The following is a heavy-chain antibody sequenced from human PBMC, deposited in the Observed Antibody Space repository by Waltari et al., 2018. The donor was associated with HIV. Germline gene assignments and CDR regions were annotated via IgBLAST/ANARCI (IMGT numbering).Heavy chain of an antibody. V-gene: IGHV1-2*02. J-gene: IGHJ4*02. CDR1: GYTFTDTY. CDR3: VRDRGLNWNGDI. Sequence: QVQLVQSGAEVKRPGASVKVSCTASGYTFTDTYVFWVRQVPGPGLEWMGWRNPNGGATKYAQKFQGRISMTRDTSITTAYMELSGLRSDDTAIFYCVRDRGLNWNGDIWGQGTLVTVSS. D-gene: IGHD3-3*01. CDR2: RNPNGGAT.